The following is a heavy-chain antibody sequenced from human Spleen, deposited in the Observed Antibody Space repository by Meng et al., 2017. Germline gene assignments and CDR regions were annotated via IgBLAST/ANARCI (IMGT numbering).Heavy chain of an antibody. D-gene: IGHD1-14*01. CDR2: IKEGGSEK. V-gene: IGHV3-7*03. Sequence: GESLKISCAASGFTFSSTWMTWVRQAPGKGLEWVANIKEGGSEKYYADSVKGRFTISRDNAKNSLYLQMNSLRAEDTGVYYCARFKNLGYWGQGTLVTVSS. J-gene: IGHJ4*02. CDR3: ARFKNLGY. CDR1: GFTFSSTW.